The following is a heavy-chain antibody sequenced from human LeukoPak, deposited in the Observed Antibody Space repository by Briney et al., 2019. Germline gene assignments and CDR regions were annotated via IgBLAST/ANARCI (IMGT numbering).Heavy chain of an antibody. D-gene: IGHD6-13*01. CDR1: GFTFSSSA. Sequence: PGGSLRLSCAASGFTFSSSAMSWVRQAPGKGLEWVSAISNNGGYTYYADSVQGRFTISRDNSKSTLCLQMNSLRAEDTAVYYCAKGQQLDRWYFDYWGQGTLVTVSS. V-gene: IGHV3-23*01. J-gene: IGHJ4*02. CDR3: AKGQQLDRWYFDY. CDR2: ISNNGGYT.